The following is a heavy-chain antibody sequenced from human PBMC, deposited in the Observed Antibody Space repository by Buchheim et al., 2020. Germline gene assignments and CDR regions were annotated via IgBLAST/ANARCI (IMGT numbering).Heavy chain of an antibody. D-gene: IGHD3-3*01. J-gene: IGHJ5*02. CDR3: ARRLDFWSGYYTGVRFDP. CDR1: GGSISSSSYY. CDR2: IYYSGST. V-gene: IGHV4-39*01. Sequence: QLQLQESGPGLVKPSETLSLTCTVSGGSISSSSYYWGWIRQPPGKGLEWIGSIYYSGSTYYNPSLKIRVLISVDTSKHQFSLKLSSVTAADTAVYYCARRLDFWSGYYTGVRFDPWGQGTL.